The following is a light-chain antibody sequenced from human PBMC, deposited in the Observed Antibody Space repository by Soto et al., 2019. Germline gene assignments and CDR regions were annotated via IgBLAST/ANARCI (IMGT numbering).Light chain of an antibody. Sequence: DIQMTQSPSTLSASVGDRVTITCRASQSISNRLAWYQQKPGKAPKLLISKASNLESGVPSRFSGSGSGTEFILTIISLQPDDFATYYCQHYKSWAFGQGTKVEI. CDR2: KAS. CDR3: QHYKSWA. J-gene: IGKJ1*01. CDR1: QSISNR. V-gene: IGKV1-5*03.